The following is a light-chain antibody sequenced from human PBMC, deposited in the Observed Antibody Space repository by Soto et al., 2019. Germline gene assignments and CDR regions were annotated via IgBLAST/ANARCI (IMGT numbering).Light chain of an antibody. Sequence: EIVLTQSPGTLSLAPGEGATLSCRAIQSVKSSYLAWYQQKPGQAPRLLIFGTSNRATGIPDRFRGGGSGTDFTLTISSLEPKDFAVYYCQQYASSPGTFGQGTKVEIK. CDR3: QQYASSPGT. V-gene: IGKV3-20*01. CDR1: QSVKSSY. J-gene: IGKJ1*01. CDR2: GTS.